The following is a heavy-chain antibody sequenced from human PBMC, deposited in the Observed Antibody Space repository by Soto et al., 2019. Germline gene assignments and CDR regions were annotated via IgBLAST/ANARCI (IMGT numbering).Heavy chain of an antibody. Sequence: GGSLRLSCAASGFTFSSYAMSWVRQAPGKGLEWVSAIGGSGGSTYYADSVKGRFTISRDNSKNTLYLQMNSLRAEDTAVYYCAKAGRSSSWPRDAFDIWGQGTMVTVSS. CDR3: AKAGRSSSWPRDAFDI. J-gene: IGHJ3*02. D-gene: IGHD6-13*01. CDR1: GFTFSSYA. CDR2: IGGSGGST. V-gene: IGHV3-23*01.